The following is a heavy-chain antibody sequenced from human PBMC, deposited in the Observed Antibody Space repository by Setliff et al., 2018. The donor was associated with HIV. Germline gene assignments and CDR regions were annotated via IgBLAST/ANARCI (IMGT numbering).Heavy chain of an antibody. D-gene: IGHD3-16*01. J-gene: IGHJ6*04. CDR3: VRGRDEVALVGTHYYYYFNLDV. CDR1: GASFSGFY. Sequence: SETLSLTCAVYGASFSGFYWTWIRQSPTKGLEWIGEISHGGRTNYNPSLKSLVTISVDSSKKQFFLTLTSLTAADTAIYYCVRGRDEVALVGTHYYYYFNLDVWGKGTKVTVSS. CDR2: ISHGGRT. V-gene: IGHV4-34*01.